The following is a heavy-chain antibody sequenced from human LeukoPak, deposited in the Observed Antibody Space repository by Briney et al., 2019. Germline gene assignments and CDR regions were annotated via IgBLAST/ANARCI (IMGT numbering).Heavy chain of an antibody. D-gene: IGHD3-22*01. V-gene: IGHV3-11*01. Sequence: GGSLRLSCAASRFTFSDYYMSWIRQAPGKGLEWVSYISSSGTTIYYADSVKGRFTISRDNAKNSLYLQMNSLRAEDTAIYYCARDRGDFDTSGDFDYWGQGTLVTVSS. CDR3: ARDRGDFDTSGDFDY. CDR2: ISSSGTTI. J-gene: IGHJ4*02. CDR1: RFTFSDYY.